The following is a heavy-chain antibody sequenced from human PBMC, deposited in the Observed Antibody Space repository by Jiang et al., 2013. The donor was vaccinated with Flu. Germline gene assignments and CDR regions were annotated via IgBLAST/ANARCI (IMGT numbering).Heavy chain of an antibody. V-gene: IGHV4-34*01. J-gene: IGHJ3*02. CDR2: GGT. Sequence: GGTNYSPSLESRVTISVDTSKNQFSLNLSSLTAADTAVYYCARGAAPPDDAFDIWGQGTMVTVSS. CDR3: ARGAAPPDDAFDI. D-gene: IGHD2-15*01.